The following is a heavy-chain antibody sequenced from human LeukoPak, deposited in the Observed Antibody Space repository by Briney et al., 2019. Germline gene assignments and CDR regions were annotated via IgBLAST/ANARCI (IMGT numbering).Heavy chain of an antibody. CDR1: RFTFGDHF. D-gene: IGHD4-17*01. V-gene: IGHV3-11*04. CDR2: ISSSGSDT. CDR3: ATAPTEDGDGSSPGY. Sequence: NPGGSLRLSCAASRFTFGDHFMSWIRQPPGKGLEYVSYISSSGSDTYYSDSVKGRFTVSRDNAKNSLFLQMNSLRAKDTAVYYCATAPTEDGDGSSPGYWGQGSLVTVSS. J-gene: IGHJ4*02.